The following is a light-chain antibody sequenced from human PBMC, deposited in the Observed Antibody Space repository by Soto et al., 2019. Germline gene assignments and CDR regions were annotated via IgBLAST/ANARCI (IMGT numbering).Light chain of an antibody. Sequence: DLQMTQSPSTLSASVGDRVTITCRASQSISSWLAWYQQKPGKAPKLLIYKASSLESGVPSRFSGSGSGTEFTLTISNLQPDDFATYYCQQYNSYSYTFGQGTKLEIK. CDR3: QQYNSYSYT. V-gene: IGKV1-5*03. CDR2: KAS. CDR1: QSISSW. J-gene: IGKJ2*01.